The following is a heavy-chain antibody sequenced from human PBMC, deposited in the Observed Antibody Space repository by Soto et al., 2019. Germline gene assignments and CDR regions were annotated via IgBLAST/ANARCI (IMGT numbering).Heavy chain of an antibody. D-gene: IGHD2-15*01. CDR1: GGSFIGYY. J-gene: IGHJ6*03. CDR3: ARVRGYCSGGSCYSFKYYYYYYMDV. CDR2: INHSGST. Sequence: SETLSLTCAVYGGSFIGYYWSWIRQPPGKGLEWIGEINHSGSTNYNPSLKSRVTISVDTSKNQFSLKLSSVTAADTAVYYCARVRGYCSGGSCYSFKYYYYYYMDVWGKGTTVTVSS. V-gene: IGHV4-34*01.